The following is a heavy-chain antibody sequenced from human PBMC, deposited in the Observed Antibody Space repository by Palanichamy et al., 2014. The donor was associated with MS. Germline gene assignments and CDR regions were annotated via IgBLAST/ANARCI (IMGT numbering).Heavy chain of an antibody. D-gene: IGHD6-19*01. Sequence: QVRLQESGPGLVKPSETLSLTCTVSGGSISGYYWNWIRQSPGKGLEWIGYIYYSGSTDYNPSLNSRVTISVDTSKNQFSLKFNSVTAADTAVYYCARVYSSGWWINDLWGQGTLVTVSS. CDR2: IYYSGST. J-gene: IGHJ5*02. V-gene: IGHV4-59*01. CDR3: ARVYSSGWWINDL. CDR1: GGSISGYY.